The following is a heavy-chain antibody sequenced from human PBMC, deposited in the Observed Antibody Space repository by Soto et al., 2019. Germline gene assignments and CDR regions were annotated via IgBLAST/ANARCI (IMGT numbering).Heavy chain of an antibody. CDR2: ISAHNGNT. D-gene: IGHD1-1*01. Sequence: QVHLVQSGAEVKKPGASVKVSCKCSGYTFTSYGITWVRQAPGQGLEWMGWISAHNGNTDYAQKLQVRVTVTRDTSTSTAYMELRSLRSDDTAVYYCARGRYGDYWGQGALVTVSS. J-gene: IGHJ4*02. CDR1: GYTFTSYG. CDR3: ARGRYGDY. V-gene: IGHV1-18*01.